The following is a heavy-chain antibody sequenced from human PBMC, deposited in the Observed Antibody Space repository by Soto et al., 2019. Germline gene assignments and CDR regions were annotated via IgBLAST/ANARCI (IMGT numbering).Heavy chain of an antibody. CDR3: AAGARGISSWYLDY. V-gene: IGHV1-58*01. D-gene: IGHD6-13*01. Sequence: GASVKVSCKASGFTFTSSAVQWVRPARGQRLEWIGWIVVGSGNTNYAQKFQERVTITRDMSTSTAYMELSSLRSEDTAVYYCAAGARGISSWYLDYWGQGTLVTVSS. CDR2: IVVGSGNT. J-gene: IGHJ4*02. CDR1: GFTFTSSA.